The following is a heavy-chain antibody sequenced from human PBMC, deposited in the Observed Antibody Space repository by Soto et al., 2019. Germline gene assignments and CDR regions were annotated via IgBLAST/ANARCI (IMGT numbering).Heavy chain of an antibody. CDR2: ISHSGST. V-gene: IGHV4-34*01. Sequence: QVQLQQWGAGLLKPSETLSLTCAVSSGPFSGYYLSWIRQSPGKGLEWIGEISHSGSTNYNPSLKTRVTISVDTSKNQFSLTLSSVTAADTAVYYCAISYITNDAFDIWGQGTLVTVSS. CDR1: SGPFSGYY. D-gene: IGHD1-1*01. J-gene: IGHJ3*02. CDR3: AISYITNDAFDI.